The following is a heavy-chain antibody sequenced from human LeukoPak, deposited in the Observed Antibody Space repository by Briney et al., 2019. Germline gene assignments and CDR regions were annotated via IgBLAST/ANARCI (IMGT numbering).Heavy chain of an antibody. CDR2: ISPSGST. D-gene: IGHD1-14*01. CDR1: GGSFSDKY. J-gene: IGHJ4*01. Sequence: SETLSLTCAVCGGSFSDKYWSWIRQSPGKGLEWIGEISPSGSTNYNASLKSRVTISVDTSNNQFSLKLSSVTAADTAVYYCAGDHYLALKDWGHGILVTVSS. CDR3: AGDHYLALKD. V-gene: IGHV4-34*01.